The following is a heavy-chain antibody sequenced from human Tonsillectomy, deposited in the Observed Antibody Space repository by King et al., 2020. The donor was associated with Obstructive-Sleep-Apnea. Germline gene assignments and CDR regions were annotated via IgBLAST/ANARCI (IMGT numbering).Heavy chain of an antibody. CDR1: GGSISNVNW. CDR2: IHHSGST. Sequence: LQLQESGPGLVKPSGTLSLTCAVSGGSISNVNWWTWVRQPPGKGLEWNGEIHHSGSTNYNPSLKSRVTISVDKYKNQFSLKLSSVTAADTAVYYCARHGSYGEDYWGQGTLVTVSS. D-gene: IGHD1-26*01. CDR3: ARHGSYGEDY. J-gene: IGHJ4*02. V-gene: IGHV4-4*02.